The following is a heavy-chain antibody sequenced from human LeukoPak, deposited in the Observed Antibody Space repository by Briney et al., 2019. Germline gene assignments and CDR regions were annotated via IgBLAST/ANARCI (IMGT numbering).Heavy chain of an antibody. CDR1: GRSISSGGYS. D-gene: IGHD2/OR15-2a*01. CDR3: ARGRESYLDFDY. CDR2: IYHSGST. J-gene: IGHJ4*02. V-gene: IGHV4-30-2*01. Sequence: SETLSLTCAVSGRSISSGGYSWSWIRQPPGKGLEWIGYIYHSGSTYYNPSLKSRVTISVDRSKNQFSLKLSSVTAADTAVYYCARGRESYLDFDYWGQGTLVTVSS.